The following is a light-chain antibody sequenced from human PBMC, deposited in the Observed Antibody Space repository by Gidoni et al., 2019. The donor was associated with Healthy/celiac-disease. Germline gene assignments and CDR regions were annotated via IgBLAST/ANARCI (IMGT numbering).Light chain of an antibody. Sequence: ELRLTHSPGTLSLSPVERATLSCRASQSVSSSYLAWYQQKPGQAPRLLIYGASSRATGIPDRFSGSGSGTDFTLTISRLEPEDFAVYYCQQYGSSPLTFGGGTKVEIK. CDR1: QSVSSSY. CDR2: GAS. CDR3: QQYGSSPLT. V-gene: IGKV3-20*01. J-gene: IGKJ4*01.